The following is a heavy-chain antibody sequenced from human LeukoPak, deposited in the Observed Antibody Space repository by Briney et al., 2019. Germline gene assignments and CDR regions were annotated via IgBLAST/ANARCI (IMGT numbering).Heavy chain of an antibody. CDR2: IGGDGGER. J-gene: IGHJ6*02. CDR1: GFTFNSYV. D-gene: IGHD1-26*01. V-gene: IGHV3-30*02. CDR3: AKDKGWGYSTYDFYGMDV. Sequence: PGGSLRLSCAGSGFTFNSYVMHWVRQAPGKGPEWVALIGGDGGERYYGESVKGRFTISRDNSKNTLYLQMNSLRAEDTAVYYCAKDKGWGYSTYDFYGMDVWGQGTTVTVSS.